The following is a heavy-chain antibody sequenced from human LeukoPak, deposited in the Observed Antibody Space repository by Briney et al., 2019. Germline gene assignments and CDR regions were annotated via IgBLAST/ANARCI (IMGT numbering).Heavy chain of an antibody. D-gene: IGHD3-10*01. CDR3: AREAPDYGSGSYYFDY. Sequence: SETLSLTCTVSGGSISSYYWSWIRQPPGKGLEWIGYIYYSGSTNYNPSLKSRVTMSVDTSKNQFSLKLSSVTAADTAVYYCAREAPDYGSGSYYFDYWGQGTLVTVSS. CDR2: IYYSGST. V-gene: IGHV4-59*01. CDR1: GGSISSYY. J-gene: IGHJ4*02.